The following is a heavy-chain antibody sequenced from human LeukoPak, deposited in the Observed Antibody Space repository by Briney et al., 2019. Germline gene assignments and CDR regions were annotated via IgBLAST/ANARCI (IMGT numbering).Heavy chain of an antibody. D-gene: IGHD2-15*01. CDR1: GFTVSSNY. V-gene: IGHV3-53*01. CDR2: IYSGGST. CDR3: AREGSYDSLDY. Sequence: GGSLRLSCVASGFTVSSNYMSWVRQAPGKGLEWVSVIYSGGSTYYADSVKGRFTISRDNAKNSLYLQMNSLRAEDTAVYYCAREGSYDSLDYWGQGTLVTVSS. J-gene: IGHJ4*02.